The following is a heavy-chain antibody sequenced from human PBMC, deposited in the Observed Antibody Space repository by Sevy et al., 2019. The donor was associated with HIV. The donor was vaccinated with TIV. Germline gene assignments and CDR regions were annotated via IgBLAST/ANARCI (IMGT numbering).Heavy chain of an antibody. V-gene: IGHV3-30*18. J-gene: IGHJ4*02. CDR3: AKEDYGGNLPNYFAS. CDR2: ISYDGNNR. D-gene: IGHD4-17*01. Sequence: GGSLRLSCAASGFTFSDHGMHWVRQAPGKGLDWVAEISYDGNNRYYADSVKGQFTISRDNSKNTLYLQMDSVRPEDTAVYYCAKEDYGGNLPNYFASWGQGTRVTVSS. CDR1: GFTFSDHG.